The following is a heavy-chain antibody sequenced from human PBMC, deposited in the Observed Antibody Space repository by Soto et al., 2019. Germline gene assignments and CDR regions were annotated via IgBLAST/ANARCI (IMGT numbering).Heavy chain of an antibody. J-gene: IGHJ4*02. V-gene: IGHV1-8*01. CDR3: ARGQSGYSSGWSPNDY. Sequence: QVQLVQSGAEVKKPGASVKVSCKASGYTFSSYEINWVRQATGQGLEWMGWMNPNSGNTGYAQKFQGRVTMTRNTSISTAYMELSSLRSEDTAVYDCARGQSGYSSGWSPNDYWGQGTLVTVS. CDR2: MNPNSGNT. D-gene: IGHD6-19*01. CDR1: GYTFSSYE.